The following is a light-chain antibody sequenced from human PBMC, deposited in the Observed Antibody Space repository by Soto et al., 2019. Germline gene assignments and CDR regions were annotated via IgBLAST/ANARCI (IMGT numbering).Light chain of an antibody. V-gene: IGKV1-39*01. Sequence: DIQITQSPSSLSASVGDRVTITCRASQSISSYLNWYQQKPGKAPKLLIYAASSLQSGVPSRFSGSGSGTDFTLTISSLQPEDFATYYCQQSYSTPVGFGQGTKVDIK. CDR2: AAS. CDR1: QSISSY. CDR3: QQSYSTPVG. J-gene: IGKJ1*01.